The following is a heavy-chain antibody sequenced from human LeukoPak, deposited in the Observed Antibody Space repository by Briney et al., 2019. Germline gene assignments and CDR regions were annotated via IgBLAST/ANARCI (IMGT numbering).Heavy chain of an antibody. Sequence: SQTLSLTCAVSGGSISSGGYSWSWIRQPPGKGLEWIGYIYHSGSTYYNPSLKSRVTISVDRSKNQFSLKLSSVTAADTAVYYCARAQTNWGLYYFDYWGQGTLVTVSS. CDR2: IYHSGST. CDR1: GGSISSGGYS. D-gene: IGHD7-27*01. J-gene: IGHJ4*02. V-gene: IGHV4-30-2*01. CDR3: ARAQTNWGLYYFDY.